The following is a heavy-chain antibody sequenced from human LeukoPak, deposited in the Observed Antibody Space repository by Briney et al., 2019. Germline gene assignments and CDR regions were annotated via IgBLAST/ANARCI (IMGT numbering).Heavy chain of an antibody. J-gene: IGHJ5*02. D-gene: IGHD1-26*01. Sequence: GGSLRLSCAASGFTFSSYAMSWVRQAPGKGLEWVSAICGSGGSTYYADSVKGRFTISRDNSKNTLYLQMNSLRAEDTAVYYCAKDPLIVGATGWFDPWGQGTLVTVSS. V-gene: IGHV3-23*01. CDR1: GFTFSSYA. CDR3: AKDPLIVGATGWFDP. CDR2: ICGSGGST.